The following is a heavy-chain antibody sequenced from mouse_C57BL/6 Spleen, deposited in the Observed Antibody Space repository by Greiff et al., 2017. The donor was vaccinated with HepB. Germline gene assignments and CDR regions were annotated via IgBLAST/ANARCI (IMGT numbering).Heavy chain of an antibody. J-gene: IGHJ2*01. CDR3: ARDYYGSSYFDY. Sequence: DVKLVESGGGLVKPGGSLKLSCAASGFTFSSYAMSWVRQTPEKRLEWVATISDGGSYTYYPDNVKGRFTISRDNAKNNLYLQMSHLKSEDRAMYYCARDYYGSSYFDYWGQGTTLTVSS. CDR1: GFTFSSYA. D-gene: IGHD1-1*01. V-gene: IGHV5-4*01. CDR2: ISDGGSYT.